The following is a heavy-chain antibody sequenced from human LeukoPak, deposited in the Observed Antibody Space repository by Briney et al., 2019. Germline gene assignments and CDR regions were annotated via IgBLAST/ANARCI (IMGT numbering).Heavy chain of an antibody. CDR2: IVVGSGNI. J-gene: IGHJ5*02. Sequence: ASVKVSCKASGFTFTSSAVQWVRQARGQRLEWIGWIVVGSGNINYAQKFQERVTITRDMSTSTAYMELSSLRSEDTAVYYCAALINGSGSFVWFDPWGQGTLVTVSS. D-gene: IGHD3-10*01. CDR1: GFTFTSSA. CDR3: AALINGSGSFVWFDP. V-gene: IGHV1-58*01.